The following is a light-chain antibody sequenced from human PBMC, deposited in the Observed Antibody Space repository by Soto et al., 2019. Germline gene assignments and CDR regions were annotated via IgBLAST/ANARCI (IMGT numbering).Light chain of an antibody. CDR3: QQYCRSPDT. CDR2: GAS. Sequence: EIVLTQSPGTLSLSPGERATLSCRASQSVSSSYLAWYQQKPGQAPRLLIYGASSRATGIPDRFSGSGSGTDCTLTISRLETEDIAVYYCQQYCRSPDTFGQGTKVEIK. V-gene: IGKV3-20*01. J-gene: IGKJ1*01. CDR1: QSVSSSY.